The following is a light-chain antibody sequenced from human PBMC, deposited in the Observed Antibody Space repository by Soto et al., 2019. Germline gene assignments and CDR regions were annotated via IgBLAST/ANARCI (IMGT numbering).Light chain of an antibody. CDR1: QSINAW. J-gene: IGKJ1*01. CDR3: QQYHRYST. V-gene: IGKV1-5*01. Sequence: IHTTHAPSTLPASVGDRLTITFRASQSINAWLAWYQQKPGKAPKLLIYDVSTLASGVPSRFSGSASGTEFTLTISNLESDDFASYYCQQYHRYSTFGQGTKV. CDR2: DVS.